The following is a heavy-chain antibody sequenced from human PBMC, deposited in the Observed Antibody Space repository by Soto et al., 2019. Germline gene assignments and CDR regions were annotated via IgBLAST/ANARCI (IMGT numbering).Heavy chain of an antibody. CDR1: GFTFSSYA. CDR3: AKDLARFYYDSKSGFDD. CDR2: ISGSGGST. V-gene: IGHV3-23*01. J-gene: IGHJ4*02. D-gene: IGHD3-22*01. Sequence: GSLRLSCAAYGFTFSSYAMRWVRQAPGKGLEWVSAISGSGGSTYYADSVKGRFTISRDNSKNTLYLQMNSLRAEDTAVYYCAKDLARFYYDSKSGFDDWGQGTLVTVSS.